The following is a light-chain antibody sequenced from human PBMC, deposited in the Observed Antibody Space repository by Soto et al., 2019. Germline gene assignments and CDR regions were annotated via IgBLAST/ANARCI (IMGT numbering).Light chain of an antibody. J-gene: IGKJ2*01. V-gene: IGKV3-20*01. CDR2: GAS. CDR1: QSVSSTY. CDR3: QQYATSPVMYT. Sequence: EIVLTQSPGILSLSPGERATLSCRASQSVSSTYLAWYQQKPGQAPRLLIYGASSRATDIPDRFSGSGSGTDFPLTISRLEPEDFAVYYCQQYATSPVMYTFGQGTQLEIK.